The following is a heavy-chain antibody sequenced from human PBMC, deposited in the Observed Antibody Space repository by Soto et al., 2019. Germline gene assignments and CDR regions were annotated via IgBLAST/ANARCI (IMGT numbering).Heavy chain of an antibody. J-gene: IGHJ6*03. CDR1: GGSFSGYY. CDR2: INHSGST. CDR3: ARGDDGITMVRGVANWGHYYYYYMDV. V-gene: IGHV4-34*01. Sequence: SETLSLTCAVYGGSFSGYYWSWIRQPPGKGLEWIGEINHSGSTNYNPSLKSRVTISVDTSKNQFSLKLSSVTAADTAVYYCARGDDGITMVRGVANWGHYYYYYMDVWGKGTTVSVSS. D-gene: IGHD3-10*01.